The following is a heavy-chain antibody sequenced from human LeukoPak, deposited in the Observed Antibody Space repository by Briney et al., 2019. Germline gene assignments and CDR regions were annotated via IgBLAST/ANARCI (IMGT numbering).Heavy chain of an antibody. J-gene: IGHJ6*04. CDR1: GYTLTELS. CDR3: ATDLRLQWLVGSFAPLDV. D-gene: IGHD6-19*01. V-gene: IGHV1-24*01. CDR2: FDPEDGET. Sequence: GASVKVSCKVSGYTLTELSMHWVRQAPGKGLEWMGGFDPEDGETIYAQKFQGRVTMTEDTSTDTAYMELSSLRSEDTAVYYCATDLRLQWLVGSFAPLDVWGKGTTVTVSS.